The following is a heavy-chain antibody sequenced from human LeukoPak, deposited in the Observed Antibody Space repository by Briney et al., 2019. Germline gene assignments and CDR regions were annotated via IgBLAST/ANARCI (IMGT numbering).Heavy chain of an antibody. CDR2: FYYSGST. Sequence: SETLSLTCTVTGGSISSYYWSWIRQPPGKGLEWIGYFYYSGSTNYNPSLKSRVTISVDTSKNQFSLKLSSVTAADTAVYYCARGAINWFDPWGQGTLVTVSS. J-gene: IGHJ5*02. V-gene: IGHV4-59*08. CDR3: ARGAINWFDP. CDR1: GGSISSYY.